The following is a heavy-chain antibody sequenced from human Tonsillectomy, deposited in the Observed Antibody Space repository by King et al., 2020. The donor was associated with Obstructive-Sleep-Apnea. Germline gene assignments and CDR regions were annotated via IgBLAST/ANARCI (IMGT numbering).Heavy chain of an antibody. CDR2: ISSSSSYI. V-gene: IGHV3-21*01. CDR3: ARDKDSSGWYYYYYGMDV. Sequence: VQLVESGGGLVKPGGSLRLSCAASGFTFSSYSMNCVRQAPGKGLEWVSSISSSSSYIYYADSVKGRFTISRDNAKNSLYLQMNSLRAEDTAVYYCARDKDSSGWYYYYYGMDVWGQGTTVTVSS. D-gene: IGHD6-19*01. CDR1: GFTFSSYS. J-gene: IGHJ6*02.